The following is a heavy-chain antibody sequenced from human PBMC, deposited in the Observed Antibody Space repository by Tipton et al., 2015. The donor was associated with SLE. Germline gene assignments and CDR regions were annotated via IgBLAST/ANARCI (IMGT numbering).Heavy chain of an antibody. CDR3: TRDTRYQHASDV. D-gene: IGHD2-2*01. CDR2: FYFSGSS. V-gene: IGHV4-59*12. CDR1: GVSISTYY. Sequence: TLSLTCSVSGVSISTYYWSWIRQSPGKGLEWIGFFYFSGSSQYNPSLKSRVAISADTSNNQFSLELSSVTVADTAVYYCTRDTRYQHASDVWGQGTLVTVSS. J-gene: IGHJ4*02.